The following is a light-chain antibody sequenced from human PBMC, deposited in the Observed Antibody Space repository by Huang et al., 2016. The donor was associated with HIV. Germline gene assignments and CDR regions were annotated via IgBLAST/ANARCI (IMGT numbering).Light chain of an antibody. J-gene: IGKJ1*01. CDR3: QQYYSTPPT. CDR2: WAS. CDR1: RSVLSSTNNKNN. Sequence: DIVMTQSPDSLAVSLGERATINCKSSRSVLSSTNNKNNLAWYQQKTGQPPELLMYWASTRESGVPDGFGGSGSGTDFTLTISSLQAEDVAVYYCQQYYSTPPTFGQGTKVEIK. V-gene: IGKV4-1*01.